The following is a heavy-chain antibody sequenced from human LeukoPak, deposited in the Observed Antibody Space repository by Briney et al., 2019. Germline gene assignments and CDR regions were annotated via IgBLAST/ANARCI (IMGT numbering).Heavy chain of an antibody. J-gene: IGHJ4*02. Sequence: GGSLRLSCAASGFTFSNYWMSWVRQAPGKGLEWVANIKQDGSEKYYVDSVKGRFTISRDNAKNSLYLQMNSLRAEDTAVYYCARPPTYYYDSSGYYPFDFWGQGTLVTVSS. CDR2: IKQDGSEK. CDR3: ARPPTYYYDSSGYYPFDF. CDR1: GFTFSNYW. D-gene: IGHD3-22*01. V-gene: IGHV3-7*01.